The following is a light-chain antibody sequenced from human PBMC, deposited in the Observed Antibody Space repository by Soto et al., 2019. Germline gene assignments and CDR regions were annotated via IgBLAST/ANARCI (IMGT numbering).Light chain of an antibody. J-gene: IGKJ5*01. CDR2: GAS. CDR3: QQYGSSPHT. V-gene: IGKV3-20*01. CDR1: QSISDNY. Sequence: IVLTQSPGTLSLSPGERATLSCLASQSISDNYIVWYQQRRGQAPRVLIHGASSRATGIPDRFSGSGSGTDFTLTISRLEPEDFAVYYCQQYGSSPHTFGQGTRLEI.